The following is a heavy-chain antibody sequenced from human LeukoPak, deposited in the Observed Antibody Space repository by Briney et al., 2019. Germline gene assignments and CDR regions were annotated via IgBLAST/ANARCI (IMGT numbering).Heavy chain of an antibody. CDR1: GYRFTSYW. CDR3: ASAQKSHGFDV. CDR2: IYPGDSDT. V-gene: IGHV5-51*01. J-gene: IGHJ3*01. Sequence: GESLKISCKGSGYRFTSYWIAWVRQMPGRGLEWMGIIYPGDSDTRYTPSFQGQVTMSVDKSISTAYLQWSSLEASVTAMYYCASAQKSHGFDVWGQGTMVTVSS.